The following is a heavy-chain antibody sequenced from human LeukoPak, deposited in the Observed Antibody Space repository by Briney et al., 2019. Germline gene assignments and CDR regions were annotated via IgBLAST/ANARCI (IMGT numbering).Heavy chain of an antibody. CDR1: GGSISGTNYY. CDR2: IYYSGST. J-gene: IGHJ2*01. V-gene: IGHV4-39*01. D-gene: IGHD2-2*02. CDR3: ARSHIVVVPAAIGPGWYFDL. Sequence: PSETLSLTCSVSGGSISGTNYYWGWIRQPPGKGLEWIGSIYYSGSTYYNPSLKSRVTISVDTSKNQFSLKLSSVTAADTAVYYCARSHIVVVPAAIGPGWYFDLWGRGTLVTVSS.